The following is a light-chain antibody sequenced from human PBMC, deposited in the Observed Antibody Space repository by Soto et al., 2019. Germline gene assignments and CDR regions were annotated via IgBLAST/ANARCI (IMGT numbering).Light chain of an antibody. CDR2: EVS. CDR1: GSDVGSYKY. Sequence: QSALTQPASVSGSPGQSITISCTGTGSDVGSYKYVSWYQQHPGKAPKLMIFEVSNRPSGVSDRFSGSKSGNTASLTISGLLAEDEADYFCSSYTSISSLGVFGTGTKVTVL. CDR3: SSYTSISSLGV. J-gene: IGLJ1*01. V-gene: IGLV2-14*01.